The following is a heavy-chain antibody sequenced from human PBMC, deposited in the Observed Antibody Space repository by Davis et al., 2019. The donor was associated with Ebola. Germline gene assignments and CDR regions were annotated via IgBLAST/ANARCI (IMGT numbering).Heavy chain of an antibody. CDR1: GFTFSNYG. D-gene: IGHD3-22*01. CDR2: IRFDGSSE. V-gene: IGHV3-30*02. CDR3: AKDYDGPRGAFDY. J-gene: IGHJ4*02. Sequence: GESLKISCTASGFTFSNYGIHWVRQAPGKGLEWVTFIRFDGSSEYYVDSVKGRFTISRDNAKNTVYLQMNSLKTEDAAVYYCAKDYDGPRGAFDYWGQGTLVTVSS.